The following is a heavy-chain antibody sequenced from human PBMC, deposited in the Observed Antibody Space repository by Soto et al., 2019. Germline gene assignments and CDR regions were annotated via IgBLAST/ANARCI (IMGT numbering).Heavy chain of an antibody. J-gene: IGHJ6*02. CDR3: ASYCISTSCPDTDYGIDV. CDR2: ISAYNGNT. D-gene: IGHD2-2*01. V-gene: IGHV1-18*01. CDR1: GYAFTSYG. Sequence: DSVKVSCKASGYAFTSYGISWVRQAPGQGLEWMGWISAYNGNTNYAQKLQGRVTMTTDTSTSTAYMELRSLRSDDTAVYYCASYCISTSCPDTDYGIDVWGQGTTVTVFS.